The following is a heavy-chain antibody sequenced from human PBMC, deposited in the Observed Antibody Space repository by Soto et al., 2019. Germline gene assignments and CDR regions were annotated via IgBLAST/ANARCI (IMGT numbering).Heavy chain of an antibody. CDR1: GYTFTSYG. Sequence: ASVKVSCKASGYTFTSYGISWVRQAPGQGLEWMGWISAYNGNTNYAQKLQGRVTMTTDTSTSTAYMELRSLRSDDTAVYYCARDKSRGDILTGYYYYYYYYGMDVWGQGTTVTVSS. CDR3: ARDKSRGDILTGYYYYYYYYGMDV. J-gene: IGHJ6*02. CDR2: ISAYNGNT. V-gene: IGHV1-18*04. D-gene: IGHD3-9*01.